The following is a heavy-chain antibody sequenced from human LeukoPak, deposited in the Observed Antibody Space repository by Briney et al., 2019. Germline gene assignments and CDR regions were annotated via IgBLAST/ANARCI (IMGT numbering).Heavy chain of an antibody. CDR3: ARGSTVVWKPPFDP. J-gene: IGHJ5*02. CDR2: ISYDGSNK. Sequence: GGSLRLSCAASGFTFSSYAMSWVRQAPGKGLEWVALISYDGSNKYYADSVKGRFTISRDNSKNTLYLQTNSLRAEDTAVYYCARGSTVVWKPPFDPWGQGTLATVSS. D-gene: IGHD4-23*01. V-gene: IGHV3-30*03. CDR1: GFTFSSYA.